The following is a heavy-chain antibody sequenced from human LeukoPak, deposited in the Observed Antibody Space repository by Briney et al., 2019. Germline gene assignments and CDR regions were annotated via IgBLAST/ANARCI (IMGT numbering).Heavy chain of an antibody. Sequence: ASVKVSCKASGYTFTGYYMHWVRQAPGQGLEWMGWINPNSGGTNYAQKFQGRVTMTRDTSISTAYMELSRLRSDDTAVYYCARELKDYYDILTGYHDAFDIWGQGTMVTVSS. CDR3: ARELKDYYDILTGYHDAFDI. CDR1: GYTFTGYY. CDR2: INPNSGGT. D-gene: IGHD3-9*01. V-gene: IGHV1-2*02. J-gene: IGHJ3*02.